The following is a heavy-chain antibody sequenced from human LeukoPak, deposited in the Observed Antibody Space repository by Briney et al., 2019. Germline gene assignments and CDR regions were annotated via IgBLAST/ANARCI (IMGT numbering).Heavy chain of an antibody. CDR2: IWYDGSNK. J-gene: IGHJ6*02. V-gene: IGHV3-33*01. CDR1: GFTFSSYG. Sequence: GGSLRLSCAASGFTFSSYGMHWVRQAPGKGLEWVAVIWYDGSNKYYADSVKGRFTISRVNSKNTLYLQMNSLRAEDTAVYYCARGHYSSGWYGFYGMDVWGQGTTVTVSS. D-gene: IGHD6-19*01. CDR3: ARGHYSSGWYGFYGMDV.